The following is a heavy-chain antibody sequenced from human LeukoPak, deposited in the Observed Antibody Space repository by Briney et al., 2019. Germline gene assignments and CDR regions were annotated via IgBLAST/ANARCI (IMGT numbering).Heavy chain of an antibody. CDR1: GGSISSYY. CDR2: IYYSGST. D-gene: IGHD6-19*01. J-gene: IGHJ4*02. V-gene: IGHV4-59*01. Sequence: PSETLSLTCTVSGGSISSYYWSWIRQPPGKGLEWIGYIYYSGSTNYNPSRKSRVTISVDTSKNHFSLKLSSGTAADTAVYYCARADIAVAGKGIDYWGQGTLVTVSS. CDR3: ARADIAVAGKGIDY.